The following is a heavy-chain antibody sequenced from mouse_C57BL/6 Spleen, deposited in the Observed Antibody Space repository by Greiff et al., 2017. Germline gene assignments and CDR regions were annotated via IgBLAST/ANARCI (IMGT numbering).Heavy chain of an antibody. Sequence: QVQLQQSGAELARPGASVKMSCKASGYTFTSYTMHWVNQRPGQGLEWIGYINPSSGYTKYNQKFKDKATLTADKSSSTAYMQLSSLTSEDSAVYYCATLLSVFGDWGQGTLVTVSA. CDR2: INPSSGYT. CDR3: ATLLSVFGD. D-gene: IGHD2-10*01. CDR1: GYTFTSYT. V-gene: IGHV1-4*01. J-gene: IGHJ3*01.